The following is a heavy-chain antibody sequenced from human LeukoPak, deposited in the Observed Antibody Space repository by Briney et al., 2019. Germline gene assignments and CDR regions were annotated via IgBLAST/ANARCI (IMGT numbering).Heavy chain of an antibody. V-gene: IGHV3-7*04. D-gene: IGHD2-2*01. CDR2: IKQEGREQ. CDR1: GFNFSSYW. J-gene: IGHJ6*02. CDR3: AREDQLLSRARPGIGDYYGMDV. Sequence: GGPLRLFYSASGFNFSSYWMSWVGQAPGKGLEWVANIKQEGREQYYVDSVKGRFTISRNNAKNSLYLHMNSRRAEDTAVDYCAREDQLLSRARPGIGDYYGMDVWGQGTTVTVSS.